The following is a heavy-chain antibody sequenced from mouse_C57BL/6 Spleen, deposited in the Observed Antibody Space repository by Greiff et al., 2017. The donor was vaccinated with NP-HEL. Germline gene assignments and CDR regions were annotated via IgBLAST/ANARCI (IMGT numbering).Heavy chain of an antibody. D-gene: IGHD2-4*01. J-gene: IGHJ4*01. CDR3: ARDNYDSYAMDY. CDR2: SRNKANDYTT. V-gene: IGHV7-1*01. CDR1: GFTFSDFY. Sequence: DVMLVESGGGLVQSGRSLRLSCATSGFTFSDFYMEWVRQAPGKVLEWIAASRNKANDYTTEYSASVKGRFIVSRDTSQSILYLQMNALRAEDTAIYYCARDNYDSYAMDYWGQGTSVTVSS.